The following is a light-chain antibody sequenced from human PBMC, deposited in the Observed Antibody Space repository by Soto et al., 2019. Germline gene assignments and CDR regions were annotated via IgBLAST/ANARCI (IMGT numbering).Light chain of an antibody. V-gene: IGKV2-28*01. CDR2: LGS. CDR3: MQALQTPMT. CDR1: RSLLHSNGYNC. J-gene: IGKJ5*01. Sequence: VMTQSPLSLPVTPGEPSSISCLSLRSLLHSNGYNCLDWYLQKPGQSPQLLIYLGSNRASGVPDRFSGSGSGTDFTLKISRGEAEYVGVYYCMQALQTPMTFGQGTRLEIK.